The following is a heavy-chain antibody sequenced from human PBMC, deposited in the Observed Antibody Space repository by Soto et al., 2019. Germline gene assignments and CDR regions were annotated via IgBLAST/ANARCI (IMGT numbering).Heavy chain of an antibody. CDR3: ARGGYCTNGVCYKAPDY. CDR2: IYYSGST. Sequence: PSETLSLTCTVSGGSISSYYWSWIRQPPGKGLEWIGYIYYSGSTNYNPSLKSRVTISVDTSKNQFSLKLSSVTAADTAVYYCARGGYCTNGVCYKAPDYWGQGTLVTVSS. V-gene: IGHV4-59*01. CDR1: GGSISSYY. J-gene: IGHJ4*02. D-gene: IGHD2-8*01.